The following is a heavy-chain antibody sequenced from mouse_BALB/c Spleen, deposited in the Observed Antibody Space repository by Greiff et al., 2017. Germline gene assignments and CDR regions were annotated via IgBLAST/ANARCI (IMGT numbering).Heavy chain of an antibody. CDR2: INPSTGYT. CDR1: GYTFTSYW. D-gene: IGHD1-1*01. CDR3: ARYNYGSSYDFDV. V-gene: IGHV1-7*01. Sequence: QVQLKESGAELAKPGASVKMSCKASGYTFTSYWMHWVKQRPGQGLEWIGYINPSTGYTEYNQKFKDKATLTADKSSSTAYMQLSSLTSEDSAVYYCARYNYGSSYDFDVWGAGTTVTVSS. J-gene: IGHJ1*01.